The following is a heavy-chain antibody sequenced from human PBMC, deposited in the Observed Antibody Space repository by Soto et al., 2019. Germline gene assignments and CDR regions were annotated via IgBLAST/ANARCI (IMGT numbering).Heavy chain of an antibody. CDR2: IYYSGST. CDR3: ARGWYDAYDI. D-gene: IGHD2-15*01. Sequence: PSETLSLTCTVSGGSISSYYWSWIRQPPGKGLEWIGYIYYSGSTNYNPSLKSRVTISVDTSKNQFSLKLGSVTAADTAVYYCARGWYDAYDIWGQGTMVTVSS. CDR1: GGSISSYY. V-gene: IGHV4-59*01. J-gene: IGHJ3*02.